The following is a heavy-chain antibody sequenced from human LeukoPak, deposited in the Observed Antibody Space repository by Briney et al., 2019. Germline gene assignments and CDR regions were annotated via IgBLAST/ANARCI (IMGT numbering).Heavy chain of an antibody. CDR1: GFTFSSYG. CDR2: IWYDGSNK. Sequence: GRSLRLSCAASGFTFSSYGMHWVRQAPGKGLGWVAVIWYDGSNKYYADSVKGRFTISRDNSKNTLYLQMNSLRAEDTAVYYCAKVEAVAGSYYFDYWGQGTLVTVSS. J-gene: IGHJ4*02. V-gene: IGHV3-33*06. CDR3: AKVEAVAGSYYFDY. D-gene: IGHD6-19*01.